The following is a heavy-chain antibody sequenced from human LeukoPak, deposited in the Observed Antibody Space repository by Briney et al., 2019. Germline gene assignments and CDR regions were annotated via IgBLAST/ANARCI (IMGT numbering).Heavy chain of an antibody. Sequence: SETLSLTCTVSGGSVNSDNYYWSWIRQPPGKGLEWIGEINHSGSTNYNPSLKSRVTISVDTSKNQFSLKLSSVTAADTAVYYCARALSASPPGRYWGQGTLVTVSS. J-gene: IGHJ4*02. CDR1: GGSVNSDNYY. V-gene: IGHV4-61*01. CDR3: ARALSASPPGRY. CDR2: INHSGST.